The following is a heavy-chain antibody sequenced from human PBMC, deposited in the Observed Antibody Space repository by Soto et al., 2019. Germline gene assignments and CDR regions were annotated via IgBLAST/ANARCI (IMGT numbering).Heavy chain of an antibody. D-gene: IGHD2-2*01. J-gene: IGHJ4*02. V-gene: IGHV3-33*01. CDR1: GFTFSSYG. CDR3: ARDYIVVVPAARAGHFDC. Sequence: GGSLRLSCAASGFTFSSYGMHWVRQAPGKGLEWVAVIWYDGSNKYYADSVKGRFTISRDNSKNTPYLQMNSLRAEDTAVYYCARDYIVVVPAARAGHFDCWGQGTLVTVSS. CDR2: IWYDGSNK.